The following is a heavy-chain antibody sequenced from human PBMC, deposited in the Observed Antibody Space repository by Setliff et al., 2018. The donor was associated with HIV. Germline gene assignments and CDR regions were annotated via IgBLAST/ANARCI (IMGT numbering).Heavy chain of an antibody. Sequence: LSLTCTVSGGSISSYYWSWIRQPSKKGLEWIGYIYYSGSTNYNPSLKSRVTISVDTSKNQFSLKLSSVTAADTAVYYCARHGRYSGSYLHYFDYWGQGTLVTVSS. D-gene: IGHD1-26*01. CDR2: IYYSGST. J-gene: IGHJ4*02. CDR1: GGSISSYY. V-gene: IGHV4-59*08. CDR3: ARHGRYSGSYLHYFDY.